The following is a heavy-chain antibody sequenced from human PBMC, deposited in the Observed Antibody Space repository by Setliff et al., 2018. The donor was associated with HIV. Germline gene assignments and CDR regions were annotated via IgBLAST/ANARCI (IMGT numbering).Heavy chain of an antibody. V-gene: IGHV4-61*01. CDR1: GDSVSSASYY. Sequence: SETLSLTCTVSGDSVSSASYYWSWIRQPPGKGLEWIGHIYYSGTTKYNPSLKSRFTISVDTSKNQFSLKLSSVTAADTAVYYCASEALTSYRSSSGYYYYYMDVWGKGTTVTVSS. J-gene: IGHJ6*03. D-gene: IGHD6-6*01. CDR2: IYYSGTT. CDR3: ASEALTSYRSSSGYYYYYMDV.